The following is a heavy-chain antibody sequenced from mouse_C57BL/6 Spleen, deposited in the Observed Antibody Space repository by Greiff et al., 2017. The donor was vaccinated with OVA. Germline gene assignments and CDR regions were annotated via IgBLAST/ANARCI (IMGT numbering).Heavy chain of an antibody. CDR1: GYAFSSSW. J-gene: IGHJ4*01. CDR2: IYPGDGDT. CDR3: ARDTVVATRAMDY. Sequence: QVQLQQSGPELVKPGASVKISCKASGYAFSSSWMNWVQQRPGKGLEWIGRIYPGDGDTNYNGKFKGKATLTADKSSSTAYMQLSSLTSEDSAVYFCARDTVVATRAMDYWGQGTSVTVSS. V-gene: IGHV1-82*01. D-gene: IGHD1-1*01.